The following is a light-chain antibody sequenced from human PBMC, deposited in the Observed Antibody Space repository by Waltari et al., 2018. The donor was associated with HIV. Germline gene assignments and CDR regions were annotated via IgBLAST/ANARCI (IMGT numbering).Light chain of an antibody. J-gene: IGLJ1*01. CDR1: TRIVGMENF. V-gene: IGLV2-23*02. Sequence: QSPLTQPAPVPGSPDRSITISSPGPTRIVGMENFVSCYQQHPGEAPKLIIYEVTKRPSGVSNRFSGSKSGNTASLTISGLQAEDEADYYCCSCPRSGIRYVFGTGTKVTVL. CDR2: EVT. CDR3: CSCPRSGIRYV.